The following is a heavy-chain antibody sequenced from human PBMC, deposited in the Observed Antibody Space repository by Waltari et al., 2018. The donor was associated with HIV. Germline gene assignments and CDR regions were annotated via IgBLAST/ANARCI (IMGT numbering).Heavy chain of an antibody. D-gene: IGHD3-10*01. V-gene: IGHV1-2*02. CDR2: INPYDEGT. J-gene: IGHJ4*02. CDR3: AREGRSSQKLHFDS. Sequence: QVLLAQSGAEVKKPGAAVKVSCKTYGYTLTDNYIHWGRRSPGQGLEWVGCINPYDEGTVLAQRFQGRVTLTRDTSINSAYMELTRLQSDDTAVYYCAREGRSSQKLHFDSWGQGTLVTVSS. CDR1: GYTLTDNY.